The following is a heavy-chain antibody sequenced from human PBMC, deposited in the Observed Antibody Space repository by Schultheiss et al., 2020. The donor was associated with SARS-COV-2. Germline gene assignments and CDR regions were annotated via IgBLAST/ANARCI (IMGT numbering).Heavy chain of an antibody. V-gene: IGHV3-30*01. CDR3: ARGTRGAFDI. Sequence: GGSLRLSCAASGFTFSSYWMSWVRQAPGKGLEWVAVISYDGSNKYYADSVKGRFTISRDNSKNTLYLQMNSLRAEDTAVYYCARGTRGAFDIWGQGTMVTVSS. CDR1: GFTFSSYW. J-gene: IGHJ3*02. CDR2: ISYDGSNK.